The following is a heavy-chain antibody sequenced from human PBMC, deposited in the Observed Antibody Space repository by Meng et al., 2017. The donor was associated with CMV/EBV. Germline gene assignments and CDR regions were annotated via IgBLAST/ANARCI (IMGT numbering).Heavy chain of an antibody. CDR2: IYYSGST. CDR1: GGSISSGDYY. D-gene: IGHD2-2*01. Sequence: VPLQESGPALVKPSQTLSLTCTVSGGSISSGDYYWSWIRQPPGKGREWIGYIYYSGSTYYNPSLKSRVTISVDTSKNQFSLKLSSVTAADTAVYYCARVGRTSCYDYWGQGTLVTVSS. V-gene: IGHV4-30-4*08. J-gene: IGHJ4*02. CDR3: ARVGRTSCYDY.